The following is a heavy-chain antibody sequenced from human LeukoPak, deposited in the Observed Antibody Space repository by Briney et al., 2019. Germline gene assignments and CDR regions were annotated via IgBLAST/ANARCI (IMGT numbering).Heavy chain of an antibody. J-gene: IGHJ4*02. CDR1: GFTFSLYA. Sequence: GGSLRLSCAASGFTFSLYAMNWVRQAPGKGLEWVSGISGGGGTTYYADSVKGRFTISRDNSKNTLYLQMNSLRAEDTAVYYCAREGERFGEFGWYYFDYWGQGTLVTVSS. D-gene: IGHD3-10*01. V-gene: IGHV3-23*01. CDR2: ISGGGGTT. CDR3: AREGERFGEFGWYYFDY.